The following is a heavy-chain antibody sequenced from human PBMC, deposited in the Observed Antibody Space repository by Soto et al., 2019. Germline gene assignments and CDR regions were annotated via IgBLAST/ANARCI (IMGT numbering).Heavy chain of an antibody. D-gene: IGHD6-13*01. CDR1: GGSINSGDYA. CDR2: IYHSGST. J-gene: IGHJ6*02. CDR3: AGIGISAAGGGLDV. Sequence: LQLQESGSGLVKPSQTLSLTCAVSGGSINSGDYAWSWIRQPPGKGLEWMGYIYHSGSTYYNPSLKSRVTILVDRSKNQCSLKLSPVTAAGTAVYYCAGIGISAAGGGLDVWGQGTTVTVSS. V-gene: IGHV4-30-2*01.